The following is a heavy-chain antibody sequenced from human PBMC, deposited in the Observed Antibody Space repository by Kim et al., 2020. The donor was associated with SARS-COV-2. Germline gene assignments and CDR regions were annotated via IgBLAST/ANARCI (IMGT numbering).Heavy chain of an antibody. CDR2: IYYSGST. CDR1: GGSISSYY. Sequence: SETLSLTCTVSGGSISSYYWSWIRQPPGKGLEWIGYIYYSGSTNYNPSLKSRVTISVDTSKNQFSLKLSSVTAADTAVYYCAREPEMATITGSFYWYFDLWGRGTLVTVSS. J-gene: IGHJ2*01. CDR3: AREPEMATITGSFYWYFDL. V-gene: IGHV4-59*01. D-gene: IGHD5-12*01.